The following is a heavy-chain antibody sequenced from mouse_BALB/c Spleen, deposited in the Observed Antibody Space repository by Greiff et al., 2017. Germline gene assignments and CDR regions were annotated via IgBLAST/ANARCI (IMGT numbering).Heavy chain of an antibody. CDR3: ARGGGDGYYYFDY. CDR1: GFTFSSYA. Sequence: DVKLVESGGGLVKPGGSLKLSCAASGFTFSSYAMSWVRQTPEKRLEWVASISSGGSTYYPDSVKGRFTISRDNARNILYLQMSSLRSEDTAMYYCARGGGDGYYYFDYWGQGTTLTVSS. J-gene: IGHJ2*01. CDR2: ISSGGST. D-gene: IGHD2-3*01. V-gene: IGHV5-6-5*01.